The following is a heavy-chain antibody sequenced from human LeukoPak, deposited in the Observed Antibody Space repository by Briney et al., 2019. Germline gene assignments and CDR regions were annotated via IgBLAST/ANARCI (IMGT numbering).Heavy chain of an antibody. J-gene: IGHJ6*04. CDR1: GFTFSSYG. D-gene: IGHD3-10*02. CDR3: AELGITMIGGV. V-gene: IGHV3-30*02. CDR2: IQYDGGDR. Sequence: GGSLRLSCAASGFTFSSYGMHWVRQAPGKGLEWVAFIQYDGGDRNYADSVKGRFTISRDNAKNSLYLQMNSLRAEDTAVYYCAELGITMIGGVWGKGTTVTISS.